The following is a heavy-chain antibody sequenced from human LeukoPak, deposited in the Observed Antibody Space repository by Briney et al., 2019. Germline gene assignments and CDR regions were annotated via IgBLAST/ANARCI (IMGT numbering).Heavy chain of an antibody. D-gene: IGHD3-10*02. CDR2: INPNSGGT. Sequence: ASVKVSCKASGYTFTGYYMHWVRQAPGQGLEWMGWINPNSGGTNYAQKFQGRVTMTRDTSISTAYMELSRLRSDDTAVYYCARRMVGPSGPNYYYYYMDVWGKGTTVTISS. J-gene: IGHJ6*03. V-gene: IGHV1-2*02. CDR3: ARRMVGPSGPNYYYYYMDV. CDR1: GYTFTGYY.